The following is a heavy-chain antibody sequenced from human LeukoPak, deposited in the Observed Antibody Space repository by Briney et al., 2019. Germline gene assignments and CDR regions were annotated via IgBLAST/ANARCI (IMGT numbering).Heavy chain of an antibody. CDR2: ISSSSSYT. V-gene: IGHV3-11*03. J-gene: IGHJ6*02. Sequence: PGGSLRLSCAASGFTFSDYYMSWIRQAPGKGLEWVSYISSSSSYTNYADSVKGRYTISRDNAKNSLYLQMNSLRAEDTAVYYCARRPAAKYYYYGMDVWGQGTTVTVSS. D-gene: IGHD2-2*01. CDR1: GFTFSDYY. CDR3: ARRPAAKYYYYGMDV.